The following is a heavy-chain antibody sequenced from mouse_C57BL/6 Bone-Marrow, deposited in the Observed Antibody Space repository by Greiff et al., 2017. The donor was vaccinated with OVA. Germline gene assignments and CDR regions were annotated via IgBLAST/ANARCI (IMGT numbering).Heavy chain of an antibody. D-gene: IGHD1-1*01. CDR1: GYSFTGYF. J-gene: IGHJ1*03. CDR3: ARRTTVHWYFDV. Sequence: VQLQQSGPELVKPGDSVKISCKASGYSFTGYFMNWVMQSHGKSLEWIGRINPYNGDTFYNQKFKGKATLTVVKSSSTAHMELRSLTSEDSAVDYCARRTTVHWYFDVWGTGTTVTVAS. CDR2: INPYNGDT. V-gene: IGHV1-20*01.